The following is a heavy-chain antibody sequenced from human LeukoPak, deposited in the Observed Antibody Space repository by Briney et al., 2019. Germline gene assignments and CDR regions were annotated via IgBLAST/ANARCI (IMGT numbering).Heavy chain of an antibody. D-gene: IGHD2-15*01. Sequence: ASVKVSCKASGYTFTSYYMHWVRQAPGQGLEWMGIINPSGGSTSYAQKFQGRVTMTRDKSTSTVYMELSSLRSEDTAVYYCARESVLDIVVVVAATGFDYWGQGTLVTVSS. CDR3: ARESVLDIVVVVAATGFDY. CDR1: GYTFTSYY. J-gene: IGHJ4*02. CDR2: INPSGGST. V-gene: IGHV1-46*01.